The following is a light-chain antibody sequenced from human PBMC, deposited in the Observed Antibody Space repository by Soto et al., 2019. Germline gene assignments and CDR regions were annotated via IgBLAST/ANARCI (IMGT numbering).Light chain of an antibody. Sequence: EIVLTQSPATLSLSPGERATLSCRASQSVSSYLAWYQQKPGQAPRLLIYDASNRATGIPARFSGSGSGTDFTLTISSLEPEDFAVYYCQQRSNWPRTFGQGDQGGNQT. CDR3: QQRSNWPRT. CDR1: QSVSSY. J-gene: IGKJ1*01. CDR2: DAS. V-gene: IGKV3-11*01.